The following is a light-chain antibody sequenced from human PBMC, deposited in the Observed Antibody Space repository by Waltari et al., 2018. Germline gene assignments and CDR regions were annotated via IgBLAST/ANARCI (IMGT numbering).Light chain of an antibody. V-gene: IGKV4-1*01. CDR1: QSVLYSSNNKNY. CDR2: WAS. CDR3: QQYFGIPLT. J-gene: IGKJ4*01. Sequence: DIVMTQSPDSLAVSLGERATINCKPSQSVLYSSNNKNYFAWYQQKPGQPPKLLIHWASNRESGVPDRFSGSGSGTDFTLTISSLQAEDVAVYFCQQYFGIPLTFGGGTKVEIK.